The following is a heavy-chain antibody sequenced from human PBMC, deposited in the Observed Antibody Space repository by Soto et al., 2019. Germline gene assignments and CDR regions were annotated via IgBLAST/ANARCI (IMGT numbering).Heavy chain of an antibody. CDR3: ARGESRGCSGGSCQLDY. J-gene: IGHJ4*02. D-gene: IGHD2-15*01. Sequence: PSETLSLTCAVSGGSISSGGYSWSWIRQPPGKGLEWIGSIYHSGSTYYNPSLKSRVTISVDTSKNQFSLKLSSVTAADTAVYYCARGESRGCSGGSCQLDYWGQGTLVTVSS. V-gene: IGHV4-30-2*03. CDR1: GGSISSGGYS. CDR2: IYHSGST.